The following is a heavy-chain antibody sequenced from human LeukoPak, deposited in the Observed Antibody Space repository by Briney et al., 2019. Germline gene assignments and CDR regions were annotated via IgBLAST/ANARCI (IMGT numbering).Heavy chain of an antibody. Sequence: GGSLRLSCAASGFTFSSYGMHWVRQAPGKGLEWVAVISYDGSKKYYADSVKGRFTISRDNSKNTLYLQMNSLRTEDTAVYYCAKGSAVTGTLDYWGQGTLVTVSS. D-gene: IGHD6-19*01. CDR3: AKGSAVTGTLDY. V-gene: IGHV3-30*18. CDR2: ISYDGSKK. CDR1: GFTFSSYG. J-gene: IGHJ4*02.